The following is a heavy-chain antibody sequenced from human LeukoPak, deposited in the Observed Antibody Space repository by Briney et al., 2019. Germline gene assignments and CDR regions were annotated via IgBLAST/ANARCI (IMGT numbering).Heavy chain of an antibody. J-gene: IGHJ4*02. Sequence: GGSLRLSCSASGFTFDDFAMTWVRQAPGKGLEWVGIGRAKAYGATKEYAASVKGRFTISRDDSKSVAYLQMDNLRTEDTGIYYCTRGSGRFEYWGQGTRVIVSS. CDR1: GFTFDDFA. D-gene: IGHD2-15*01. CDR2: GRAKAYGATK. CDR3: TRGSGRFEY. V-gene: IGHV3-49*04.